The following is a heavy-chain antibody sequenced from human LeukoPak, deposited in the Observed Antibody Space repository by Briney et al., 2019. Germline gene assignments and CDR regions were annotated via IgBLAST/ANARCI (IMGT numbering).Heavy chain of an antibody. Sequence: GGSLRLSCAASGFTFSSYAMSWVRQAPGKGLERVSAISGSGDSTDFADSVKGRFTISRDNSKNTLYLQMNSLRAEDTAVYYCAKDHGYNYGYNSYWGQGTLVTVSS. CDR1: GFTFSSYA. CDR3: AKDHGYNYGYNSY. D-gene: IGHD5-18*01. V-gene: IGHV3-23*01. J-gene: IGHJ4*02. CDR2: ISGSGDST.